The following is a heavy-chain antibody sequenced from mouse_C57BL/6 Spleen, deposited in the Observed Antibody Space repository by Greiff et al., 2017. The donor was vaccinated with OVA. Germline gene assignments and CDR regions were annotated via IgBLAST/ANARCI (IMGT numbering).Heavy chain of an antibody. CDR3: ARCEVTEPFDY. CDR1: GYTFTSYG. D-gene: IGHD2-2*01. V-gene: IGHV1-81*01. J-gene: IGHJ2*01. CDR2: IYPRSGNT. Sequence: VQLQQSGAELARPGASVKLSCKASGYTFTSYGISWVKQRTGQGLEWIGEIYPRSGNTYYNEKFKGKATLTADKSSSTAYMELRSLTSEDSAVYFCARCEVTEPFDYWGQGTTLTVSS.